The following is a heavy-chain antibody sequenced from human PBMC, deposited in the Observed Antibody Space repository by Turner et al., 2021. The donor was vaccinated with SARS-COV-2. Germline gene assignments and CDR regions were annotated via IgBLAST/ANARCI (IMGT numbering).Heavy chain of an antibody. CDR1: GGSFSGYY. V-gene: IGHV4-34*01. J-gene: IGHJ4*02. CDR2: INHSGSN. CDR3: ARGATLQYYFDY. D-gene: IGHD4-4*01. Sequence: QVQLQQWGAGLLKPSETLSLTCAVYGGSFSGYYWTWIRQPPGKGLEWIGEINHSGSNNYNPSLKSRVTISVDTSKNQFSLKLSSVTAADTAVYYCARGATLQYYFDYWGQGTLVTVSS.